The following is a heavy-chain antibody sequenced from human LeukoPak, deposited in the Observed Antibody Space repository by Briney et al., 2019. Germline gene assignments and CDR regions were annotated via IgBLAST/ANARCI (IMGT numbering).Heavy chain of an antibody. D-gene: IGHD3-10*01. CDR1: GDSINSNNYY. CDR2: IYSSGRT. J-gene: IGHJ6*03. V-gene: IGHV4-61*02. Sequence: SQTLSLTCTVSGDSINSNNYYWSWIRQPAGKGLEWIGRIYSSGRTNYNPSLKSRVTISLDTSRNQFSLRLYSVTAADTAVYYCARVGRFYGSGSYYPYYYMDVWGKGTTVTVSS. CDR3: ARVGRFYGSGSYYPYYYMDV.